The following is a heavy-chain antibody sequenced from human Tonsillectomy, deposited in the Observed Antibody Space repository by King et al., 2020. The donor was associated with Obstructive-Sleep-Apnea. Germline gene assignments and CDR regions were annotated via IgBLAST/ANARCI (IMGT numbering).Heavy chain of an antibody. CDR1: GSTLRGSW. CDR2: FIGDGVG. CDR3: ARGSAYYDILTGLKYGMDV. V-gene: IGHV3-74*01. Sequence: EVQLVESGGALVRPGGPLNFPGEPPGSTLRGSWMTWFPQPQGRGWCWSYRFIGDGVGQGQPTSWRGRFPIPRATAKNTLYLQRNSLRAEDTAVYYCARGSAYYDILTGLKYGMDVWGQGTTVTVSS. J-gene: IGHJ6*02. D-gene: IGHD3-9*01.